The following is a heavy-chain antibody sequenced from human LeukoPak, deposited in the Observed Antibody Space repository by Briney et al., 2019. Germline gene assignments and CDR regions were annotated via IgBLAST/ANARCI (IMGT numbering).Heavy chain of an antibody. D-gene: IGHD3-22*01. CDR1: GGSISSYY. J-gene: IGHJ5*02. V-gene: IGHV4-59*08. CDR2: IYYSGST. Sequence: SETLSLTCTVSGGSISSYYWSWIRQPAGKGLEWIGYIYYSGSTNYNPSLKSRVTISVDTSKNQFSLKLSSVTAADTAVYYCARRTYYYDSSGYSYNWFDPWGQGTLVTVSS. CDR3: ARRTYYYDSSGYSYNWFDP.